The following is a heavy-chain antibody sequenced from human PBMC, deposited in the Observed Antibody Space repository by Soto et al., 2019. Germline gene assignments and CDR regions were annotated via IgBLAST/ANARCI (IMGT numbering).Heavy chain of an antibody. V-gene: IGHV4-39*02. Sequence: QLHLQESGPGLVKPSETLSLTCTVSGGSINSNNYYWAWIRQPPGKGLAWIASIYYDGSTYYNSFLKGRVSISVDTSKNLFSLKLSSATAADTAVYYCAKVVVAATRHTDFDSWGQGTLVTVSS. CDR2: IYYDGST. D-gene: IGHD2-15*01. CDR1: GGSINSNNYY. CDR3: AKVVVAATRHTDFDS. J-gene: IGHJ4*02.